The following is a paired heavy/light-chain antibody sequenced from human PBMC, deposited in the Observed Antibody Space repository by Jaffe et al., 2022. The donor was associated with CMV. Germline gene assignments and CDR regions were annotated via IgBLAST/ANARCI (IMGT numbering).Light chain of an antibody. V-gene: IGKV3-20*01. CDR2: GAS. Sequence: EIVLTQSPGTLSLSPGERATLSCRASQSLNTFLAWYQRKPGLPPRLLIYGASNRATGIPDRFSGSGSGTDFTLTISRLEPEDFAVYYCQQYSSSLETFGQGTKVEIK. CDR1: QSLNTF. J-gene: IGKJ1*01. CDR3: QQYSSSLET.
Heavy chain of an antibody. V-gene: IGHV3-49*04. Sequence: EVQLVDSGGALVQPGRSLRLSCTASGFNFGAYAMNWVRQAPGKGLEWVGFITSKTYGATPQYAASVKGRFTISRDDSRGMAWLQMDNLRTEDTALYFCTRRGLVGGIKPAGRFYDYWGQGTLVTVSS. CDR3: TRRGLVGGIKPAGRFYDY. J-gene: IGHJ4*02. CDR1: GFNFGAYA. D-gene: IGHD3-10*01. CDR2: ITSKTYGATP.